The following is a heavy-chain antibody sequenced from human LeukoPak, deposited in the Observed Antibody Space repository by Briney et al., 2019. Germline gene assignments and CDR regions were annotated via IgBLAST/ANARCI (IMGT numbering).Heavy chain of an antibody. CDR1: GYSISSDYF. V-gene: IGHV4-38-2*02. CDR3: ARVVASTSIDS. CDR2: IFHSGSV. D-gene: IGHD2-15*01. J-gene: IGHJ4*02. Sequence: SETLSLTCIVSGYSISSDYFWGLVRQPPGKGLEWIGSIFHSGSVYYNPSLKSRVTISVDPSKNRFSLKLTSVTAADTAVYYCARVVASTSIDSWGQGTLVTVSS.